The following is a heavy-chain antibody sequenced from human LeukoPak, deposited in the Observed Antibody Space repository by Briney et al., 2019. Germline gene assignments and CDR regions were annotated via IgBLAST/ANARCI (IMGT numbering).Heavy chain of an antibody. D-gene: IGHD3-10*01. CDR3: AKRFSLLWFGELSGDY. Sequence: PGGSLRLSCAASGFTFSSYSMSWVRQAPGKGLEWVSAISGSGGSTYYADSVKGRFTISRDNSKNTLYLQMNSLRAEDTAVYYCAKRFSLLWFGELSGDYWGQGTLVTVSS. J-gene: IGHJ4*02. CDR2: ISGSGGST. V-gene: IGHV3-23*01. CDR1: GFTFSSYS.